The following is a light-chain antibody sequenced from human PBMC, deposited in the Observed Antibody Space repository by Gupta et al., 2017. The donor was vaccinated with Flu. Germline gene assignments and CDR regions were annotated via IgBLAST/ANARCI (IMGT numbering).Light chain of an antibody. J-gene: IGLJ3*02. CDR3: YSTDNSDNHRGV. V-gene: IGLV3-10*01. CDR2: EDN. CDR1: ALPKKY. Sequence: SYELTQPPSVSVSPGQTARITCSGDALPKKYAFWYQHYSGQAPVLVIYEDNKRPSGIPERFSCSSSGTTATLTISGAQVEDEADDYCYSTDNSDNHRGVFGGGTKLTVL.